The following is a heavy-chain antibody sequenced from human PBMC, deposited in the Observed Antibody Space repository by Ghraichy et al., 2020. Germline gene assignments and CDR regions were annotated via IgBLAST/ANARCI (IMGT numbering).Heavy chain of an antibody. V-gene: IGHV5-51*01. CDR2: IYPDDSDT. D-gene: IGHD3-22*01. CDR3: ARIHSGYWNDAFDI. CDR1: GYIFSNYW. J-gene: IGHJ3*02. Sequence: GESLNISCKVSGYIFSNYWIGWVRQRPGKGLEWMGVIYPDDSDTRYSPSFQGHVTISVDKSIVTAYLQWSSLQASDTAMYYCARIHSGYWNDAFDIWGQGTLVTVSS.